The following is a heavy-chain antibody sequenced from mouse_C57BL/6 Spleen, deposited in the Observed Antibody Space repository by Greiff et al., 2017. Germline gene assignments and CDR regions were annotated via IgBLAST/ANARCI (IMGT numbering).Heavy chain of an antibody. CDR3: ARSPQLGGYFDV. CDR1: GFTFTDYY. D-gene: IGHD4-1*02. V-gene: IGHV7-3*01. J-gene: IGHJ1*03. Sequence: EVKVVESGGGLVQPGGSLSLSCAASGFTFTDYYMSWVRQPPGKALEWLGFIRNKANGYTTESSASVKGRFTISRDNSQSILYLQMDALRAEDSATYYCARSPQLGGYFDVWGTGTTVTVSS. CDR2: IRNKANGYTT.